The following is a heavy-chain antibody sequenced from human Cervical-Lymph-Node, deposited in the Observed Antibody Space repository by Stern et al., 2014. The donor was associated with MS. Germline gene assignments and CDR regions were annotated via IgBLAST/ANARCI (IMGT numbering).Heavy chain of an antibody. Sequence: VQLVHPGADMRKPGSSVRVSCKVSGGIFSTSVLSWLRQAPGPGLEWLGGISPMFGRANYAQRFQGSVTIPADESTSTVYMGLTSLRSEDTAVYYCARERDNSYAFDSWGQGTLVTVSS. D-gene: IGHD3-16*01. CDR2: ISPMFGRA. CDR1: GGIFSTSV. V-gene: IGHV1-69*01. J-gene: IGHJ4*02. CDR3: ARERDNSYAFDS.